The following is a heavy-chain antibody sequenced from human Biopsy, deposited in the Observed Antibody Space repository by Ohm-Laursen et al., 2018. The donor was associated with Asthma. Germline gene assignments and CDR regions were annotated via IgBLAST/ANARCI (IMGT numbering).Heavy chain of an antibody. D-gene: IGHD6-13*01. CDR1: GFNFHNYG. Sequence: SLRLSCAASGFNFHNYGMNWVRRAPGNGLEGVAQILFDGRKINYPDSVNGRFTISRDNSKNMVYLQMNSLRPEDTAVYYCAKDRVAGRSYYFDYWGQGSLVSVSS. J-gene: IGHJ4*02. CDR3: AKDRVAGRSYYFDY. V-gene: IGHV3-30*18. CDR2: ILFDGRKI.